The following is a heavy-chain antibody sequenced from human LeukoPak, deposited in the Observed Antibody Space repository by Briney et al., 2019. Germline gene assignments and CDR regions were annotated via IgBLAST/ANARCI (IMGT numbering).Heavy chain of an antibody. Sequence: RGSLRLSCATSGFTFSRYCISWVRQAPGKGLVWVSRVTGDGSITVYADSVKGRFTISRDNSTNTVYLQMNSLRDEDTAVYYCTREHDFGTEKRAFDVWGQGTVVTVSS. D-gene: IGHD4/OR15-4a*01. CDR1: GFTFSRYC. J-gene: IGHJ3*01. CDR2: VTGDGSIT. V-gene: IGHV3-74*01. CDR3: TREHDFGTEKRAFDV.